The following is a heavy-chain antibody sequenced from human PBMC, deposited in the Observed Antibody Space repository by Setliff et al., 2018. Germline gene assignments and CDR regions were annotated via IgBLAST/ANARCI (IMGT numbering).Heavy chain of an antibody. Sequence: ASVKVSCKASGYTFTGYYMLWVRQAPGQGLEWMGWINPNSGGTNYAQKFQGWVTMTRDTSISTAYMELSRLRSDDTAVYYCARDGLGAGMLWGGSGWFDPWGQGTLVTVSS. V-gene: IGHV1-2*04. CDR2: INPNSGGT. CDR1: GYTFTGYY. CDR3: ARDGLGAGMLWGGSGWFDP. J-gene: IGHJ5*02. D-gene: IGHD1-1*01.